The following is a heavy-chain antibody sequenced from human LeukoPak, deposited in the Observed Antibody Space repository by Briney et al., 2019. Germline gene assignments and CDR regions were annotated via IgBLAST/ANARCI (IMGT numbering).Heavy chain of an antibody. Sequence: GGSLRLSCAASGFTFSSYGMHWVRQAPGKGLEWVAYIKKTGGETYYVDSVKGRLTITRDNARNSVFLQMNSLRAEDTAVYYCAREDGYCSGGNCYSYFDSWGQGTLVTVSS. D-gene: IGHD2-15*01. CDR1: GFTFSSYG. CDR3: AREDGYCSGGNCYSYFDS. CDR2: IKKTGGET. J-gene: IGHJ4*02. V-gene: IGHV3-7*01.